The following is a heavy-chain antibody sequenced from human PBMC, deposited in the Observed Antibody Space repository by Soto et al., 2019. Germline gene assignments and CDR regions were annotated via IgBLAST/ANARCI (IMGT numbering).Heavy chain of an antibody. CDR1: GGTFSSYA. J-gene: IGHJ4*02. CDR3: AREDVIQYYFDY. Sequence: SVKVSCKASGGTFSSYAISWVRQAPGQGLEWMGGIIPIFGTANYAQKSQGRVTITADESTSTAYMELSSLRSEDTAVYYCAREDVIQYYFDYWGQGTLVTVSS. CDR2: IIPIFGTA. V-gene: IGHV1-69*13. D-gene: IGHD4-4*01.